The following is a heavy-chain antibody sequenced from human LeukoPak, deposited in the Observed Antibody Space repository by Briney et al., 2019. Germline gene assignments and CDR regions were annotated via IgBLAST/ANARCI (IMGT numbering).Heavy chain of an antibody. CDR1: GGSFSGYY. D-gene: IGHD3-10*01. CDR2: INHSGST. CDR3: ARSQAVVRGTPKGGMDV. J-gene: IGHJ6*04. V-gene: IGHV4-34*01. Sequence: SETLSLTCAVYGGSFSGYYWSWIRQPPGKGLEWIGEINHSGSTNYNPSLKSRDTISVDTSKNQFSLKLSSVTAADTAVYYCARSQAVVRGTPKGGMDVWGKGTTVTVSS.